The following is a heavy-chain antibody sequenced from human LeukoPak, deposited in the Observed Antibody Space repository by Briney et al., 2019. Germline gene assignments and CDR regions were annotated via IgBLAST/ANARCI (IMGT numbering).Heavy chain of an antibody. V-gene: IGHV3-21*01. D-gene: IGHD3-9*01. CDR3: ARASSKQLAGYLPDGFDI. CDR1: GFTFSSHS. Sequence: GGSLRLSCAASGFTFSSHSMNWVRQAPGKGLEWVSSISSSGTYVYYADSVKGRFTISRDNAKNSLSLQMNSLRADDAAVYYCARASSKQLAGYLPDGFDIWGQGAMVTVSS. J-gene: IGHJ3*02. CDR2: ISSSGTYV.